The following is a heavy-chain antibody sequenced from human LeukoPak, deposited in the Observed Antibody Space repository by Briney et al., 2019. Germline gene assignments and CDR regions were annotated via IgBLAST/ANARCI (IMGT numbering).Heavy chain of an antibody. CDR3: AKRITVSAGYYLDS. Sequence: PGGSLRLSCVGSGFSFSSFAMSWVRQAPGKGLEWVSTISGGGSYAYFAESVKGRFTVSRDDSKSMHFLQMNSLRPEDTALYFCAKRITVSAGYYLDSWGRGTLVTVSS. CDR2: ISGGGSYA. V-gene: IGHV3-23*01. CDR1: GFSFSSFA. D-gene: IGHD6-19*01. J-gene: IGHJ4*02.